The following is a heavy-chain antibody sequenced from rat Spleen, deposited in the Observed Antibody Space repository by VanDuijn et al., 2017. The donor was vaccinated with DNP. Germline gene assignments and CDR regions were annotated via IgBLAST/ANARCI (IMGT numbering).Heavy chain of an antibody. D-gene: IGHD1-11*01. CDR3: TRHTDWYFDF. J-gene: IGHJ1*01. CDR2: ISYDGSST. Sequence: EVKLVESGGGLVQPGRSLKLSCAASGFTFSDYNMAWVRQAPKKGLEWVATISYDGSSTYYRDSVKSRFTISRDNAKSTLYLQMNSLRSEDTATYYCTRHTDWYFDFWGPGTMVTVSS. CDR1: GFTFSDYN. V-gene: IGHV5-7*01.